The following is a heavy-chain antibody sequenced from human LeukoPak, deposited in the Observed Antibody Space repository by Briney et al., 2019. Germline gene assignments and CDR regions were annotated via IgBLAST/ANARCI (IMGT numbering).Heavy chain of an antibody. D-gene: IGHD3-10*01. Sequence: IPSGTLSLTCAVSGGSISSSNWWSWVRQPPGKGLEWIGEIYHSGTTNYNPSLKSRVTISVDKSKNQFSLKLSSVTAADTAVYYCAKASRISGISMVRGVNARSSNWFDPWGQGTLVTVSS. CDR1: GGSISSSNW. V-gene: IGHV4-4*02. CDR3: AKASRISGISMVRGVNARSSNWFDP. CDR2: IYHSGTT. J-gene: IGHJ5*02.